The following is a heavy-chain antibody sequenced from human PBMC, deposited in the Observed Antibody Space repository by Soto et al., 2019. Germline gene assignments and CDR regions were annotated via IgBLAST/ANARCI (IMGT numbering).Heavy chain of an antibody. CDR2: ISHDGSYK. D-gene: IGHD1-26*01. J-gene: IGHJ3*02. CDR1: GFSFTTYV. Sequence: RRLSCAASGFSFTTYVMHWVRQAPGKGLEWVAVISHDGSYKYYGDAVKGRFTISRDTSKNAVYLEMNSLRPEDTAVYYCAKGLLAIVGSTLPRDAFNIWGQGTMVTVSS. CDR3: AKGLLAIVGSTLPRDAFNI. V-gene: IGHV3-30*18.